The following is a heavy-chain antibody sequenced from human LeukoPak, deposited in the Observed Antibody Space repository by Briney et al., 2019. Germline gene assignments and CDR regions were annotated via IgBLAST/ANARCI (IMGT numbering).Heavy chain of an antibody. CDR3: AADAPSPLAQIDY. V-gene: IGHV3-15*01. CDR2: IRADGTT. CDR1: VFTLSNAW. D-gene: IGHD1-14*01. Sequence: GGSHILSCAAAVFTLSNAWKRWVLQAPGKGLDWVARIRADGTTDYAAPVKGRFTISRDDSMNTLSLQMDSLKTGDTAVYYCAADAPSPLAQIDYWGQGTPVTVSS. J-gene: IGHJ4*02.